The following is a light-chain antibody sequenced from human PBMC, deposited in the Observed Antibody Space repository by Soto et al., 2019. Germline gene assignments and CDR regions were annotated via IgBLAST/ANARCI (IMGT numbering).Light chain of an antibody. Sequence: DIQMTQSPSTLSASVGDRVTLTCRASDSIRTWLAWYQHKPGKAPKFLIYDASTLESGVPSSFSGSVSVTEFTLTISSLKPDDFATYYSKQYSSYSPFGQGTKVDI. J-gene: IGKJ1*01. CDR2: DAS. V-gene: IGKV1-5*01. CDR3: KQYSSYSP. CDR1: DSIRTW.